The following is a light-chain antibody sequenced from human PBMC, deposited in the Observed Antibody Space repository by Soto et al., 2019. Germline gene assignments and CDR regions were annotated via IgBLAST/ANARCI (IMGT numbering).Light chain of an antibody. CDR3: QHWNDYSWT. CDR1: QSISIW. Sequence: DIHMTQSPSTLSASVGDRVTITCRASQSISIWLAGYQQKPGKAPNLLSYKTSSLETGVPSRFSGSGSGTEFTLTISSLQPDDFATYYCQHWNDYSWTFGQGTKVEVK. CDR2: KTS. J-gene: IGKJ1*01. V-gene: IGKV1-5*03.